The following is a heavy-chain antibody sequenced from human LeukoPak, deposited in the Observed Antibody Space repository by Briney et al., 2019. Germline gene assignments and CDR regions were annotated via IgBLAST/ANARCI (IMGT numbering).Heavy chain of an antibody. D-gene: IGHD3-22*01. CDR1: GYTFTGYY. Sequence: ASVKVSCKASGYTFTGYYMHWVRQAPGQGLEWMGWINPNSGGTNYAQKFQGRVTMTRDTSISTAYMELRSLRSDDTAVYYCARSQAGYYDSSGLNPWGQGTLVTVSS. CDR2: INPNSGGT. V-gene: IGHV1-2*02. J-gene: IGHJ5*02. CDR3: ARSQAGYYDSSGLNP.